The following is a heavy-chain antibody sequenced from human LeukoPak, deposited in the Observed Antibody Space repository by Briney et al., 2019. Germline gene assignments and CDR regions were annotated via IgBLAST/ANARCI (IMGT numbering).Heavy chain of an antibody. CDR3: ARVRDPHYYDSSGYYPFDY. J-gene: IGHJ4*02. CDR1: GYTFSDYY. CDR2: INPNSGGT. V-gene: IGHV1-2*02. D-gene: IGHD3-22*01. Sequence: ASVKVSCKASGYTFSDYYIHWVRQAPGQGLEWMGWINPNSGGTNYAQEFQGRVTMTRDTSISTAYMELSRLRSDDTAVYYCARVRDPHYYDSSGYYPFDYWGQGTLVTVSS.